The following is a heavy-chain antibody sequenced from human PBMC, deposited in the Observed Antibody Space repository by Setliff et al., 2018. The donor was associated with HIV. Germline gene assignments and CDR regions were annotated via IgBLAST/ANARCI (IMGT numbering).Heavy chain of an antibody. D-gene: IGHD3-10*01. J-gene: IGHJ5*02. CDR1: GYSLTTGHH. Sequence: PSETLSLTCAVSGYSLTTGHHWGWIRQTPGKGLEWIGSLYDNWSTHYNPSLKSRVTISIDTSKNQLSLRLTSVTAADTAVYYCARIGYGSGSSSALLHNWFDPWGQGTLVTVSS. CDR2: LYDNWST. CDR3: ARIGYGSGSSSALLHNWFDP. V-gene: IGHV4-38-2*01.